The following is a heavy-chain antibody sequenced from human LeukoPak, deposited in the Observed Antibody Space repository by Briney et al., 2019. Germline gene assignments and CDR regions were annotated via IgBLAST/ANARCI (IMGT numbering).Heavy chain of an antibody. CDR3: ARDLTRNGIAATGGLSD. Sequence: ASVKVSCKASGYTFTNYGVSWVRQAPGRGLEWMGWISAYNGNINYAQKLQGRVTMTTDTSTSTAYMEVRSLRSYDTAVYYCARDLTRNGIAATGGLSDWGQGTLVTVSS. J-gene: IGHJ4*02. CDR2: ISAYNGNI. D-gene: IGHD6-13*01. V-gene: IGHV1-18*01. CDR1: GYTFTNYG.